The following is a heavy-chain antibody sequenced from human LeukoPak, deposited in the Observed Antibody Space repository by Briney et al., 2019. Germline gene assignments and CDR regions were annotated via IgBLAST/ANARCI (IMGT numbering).Heavy chain of an antibody. V-gene: IGHV4-39*07. CDR1: GGSISSRSYY. CDR3: ARDSTYCSGGSCKDAFDI. Sequence: SETLSLTCIVSGGSISSRSYYWDWIRQPPGKGLEWIGNLFDSGNTHYNPSLRSRLTISGDTSKNQFSLKLSSVTAADTAVYYCARDSTYCSGGSCKDAFDIWGQGTMVTVSS. CDR2: LFDSGNT. D-gene: IGHD2-15*01. J-gene: IGHJ3*02.